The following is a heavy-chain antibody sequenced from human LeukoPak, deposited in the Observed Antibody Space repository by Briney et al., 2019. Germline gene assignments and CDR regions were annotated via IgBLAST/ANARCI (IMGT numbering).Heavy chain of an antibody. D-gene: IGHD3-16*01. J-gene: IGHJ5*02. V-gene: IGHV1-18*01. CDR3: ARGLGLRLRPSRFDP. CDR1: GYTFINHG. CDR2: ISAYTGDT. Sequence: GASVKVSCKTSGYTFINHGIGWVRQAPGQGLEWMGWISAYTGDTHYVQKFNDRVTMTIDTSTSTAYMELTSLRSDDTAFYYCARGLGLRLRPSRFDPWGRGTLVTVSS.